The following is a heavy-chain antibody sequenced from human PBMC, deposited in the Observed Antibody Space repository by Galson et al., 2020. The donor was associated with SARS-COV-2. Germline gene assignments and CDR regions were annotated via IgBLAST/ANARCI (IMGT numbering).Heavy chain of an antibody. CDR2: FDPEDGET. V-gene: IGHV1-24*01. J-gene: IGHJ6*02. D-gene: IGHD2-2*01. Sequence: ASVKVSCKVSGYTLTELSIQWVRQAPGKGPEWMGGFDPEDGETIYAQKFRDRVTMTEDTSTDTAYMELSSLRSEDTAVYYCATWDIVLVPSIMKEDYNYYGLNVWGQGTTVTVSS. CDR1: GYTLTELS. CDR3: ATWDIVLVPSIMKEDYNYYGLNV.